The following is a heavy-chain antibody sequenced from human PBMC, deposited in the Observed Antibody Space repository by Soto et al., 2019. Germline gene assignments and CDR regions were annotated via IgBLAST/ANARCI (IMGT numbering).Heavy chain of an antibody. J-gene: IGHJ4*02. CDR2: IHRDGTT. D-gene: IGHD6-19*01. V-gene: IGHV3-66*01. CDR3: ASYHGCSGWHS. CDR1: GFTVSTYY. Sequence: EVQLVESGGGLVQPGGSLRLSCVGSGFTVSTYYMSWVRQAPGKGLEWVSSIHRDGTTYYAGSVKGRFIVSRDSSENTVSLQMNSLTAGDTALYFCASYHGCSGWHSWGQGTVVTVSS.